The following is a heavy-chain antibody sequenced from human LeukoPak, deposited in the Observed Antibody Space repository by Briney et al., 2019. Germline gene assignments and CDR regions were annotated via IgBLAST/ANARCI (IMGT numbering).Heavy chain of an antibody. CDR1: GYNFTSHW. CDR3: ARLRDGSLDY. J-gene: IGHJ4*02. CDR2: LDPSDSYI. V-gene: IGHV5-10-1*01. Sequence: GESLKISCKGSGYNFTSHWISWVRQMPGKGLEWMGRLDPSDSYINYRPSFQGHVTISADKSISTAYLKWGSLKASDTAMYYCARLRDGSLDYWGQGTLVTVSS.